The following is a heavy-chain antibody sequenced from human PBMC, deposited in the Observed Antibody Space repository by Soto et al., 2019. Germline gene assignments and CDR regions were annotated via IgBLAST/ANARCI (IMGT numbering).Heavy chain of an antibody. Sequence: ASVKVSCKASGYTFTSYGISWVRQAPGQGLEWMGWISAYNGNTNYAQKLQGRVTMTTDTSTSTAYMELRSLRSDDTAVYYCARDRPDFWSGYYLPRFDPWGQGXLVTVSS. D-gene: IGHD3-3*01. J-gene: IGHJ5*02. CDR3: ARDRPDFWSGYYLPRFDP. CDR1: GYTFTSYG. CDR2: ISAYNGNT. V-gene: IGHV1-18*04.